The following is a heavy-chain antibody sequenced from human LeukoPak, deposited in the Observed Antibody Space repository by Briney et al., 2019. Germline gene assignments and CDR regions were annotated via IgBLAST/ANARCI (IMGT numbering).Heavy chain of an antibody. Sequence: SETLSLTCTVSGGSISTYYWSWIRQPAGKGLEWIGRFYISGSTNYNPSLNSRVTMSVDTSKNQFSLKLSSVTAADTAVYYCARGGGYSSSWPLDYYYYYYMDVWGKGTTVTVSS. D-gene: IGHD6-13*01. V-gene: IGHV4-4*07. J-gene: IGHJ6*03. CDR1: GGSISTYY. CDR3: ARGGGYSSSWPLDYYYYYYMDV. CDR2: FYISGST.